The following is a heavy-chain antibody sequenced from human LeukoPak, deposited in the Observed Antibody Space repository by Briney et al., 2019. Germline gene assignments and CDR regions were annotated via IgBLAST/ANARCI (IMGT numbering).Heavy chain of an antibody. Sequence: ASVKVSCKASGYTFTSYGISWVRQAPGQGLEWMGWISAYNGNTNYAQKLQGRVTMTTDTSTSTAYMELRSLRSDDTAVYYCARDTITISGTGDAFDIWGQGTMVTVSS. CDR2: ISAYNGNT. J-gene: IGHJ3*02. CDR1: GYTFTSYG. D-gene: IGHD3-9*01. CDR3: ARDTITISGTGDAFDI. V-gene: IGHV1-18*01.